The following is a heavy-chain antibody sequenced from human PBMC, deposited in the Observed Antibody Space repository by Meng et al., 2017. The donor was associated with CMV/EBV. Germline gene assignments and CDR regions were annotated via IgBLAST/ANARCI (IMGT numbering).Heavy chain of an antibody. CDR2: ISAYNGNT. CDR3: ARAMRGYYYDSSGSDI. J-gene: IGHJ3*02. CDR1: GYTFTSYG. D-gene: IGHD3-22*01. V-gene: IGHV1-18*01. Sequence: QVQLVQSGAEVKKPGASVKVSCKASGYTFTSYGISWVRQAPGQGLEWMGWISAYNGNTNYAQKFQGRVTMTRDTSISTAYMELSRLRSDDTAVYYCARAMRGYYYDSSGSDIWGQGTMVTVSS.